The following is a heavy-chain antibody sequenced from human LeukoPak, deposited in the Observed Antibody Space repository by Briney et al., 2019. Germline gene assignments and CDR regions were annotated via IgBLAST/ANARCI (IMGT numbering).Heavy chain of an antibody. D-gene: IGHD3-22*01. J-gene: IGHJ4*02. Sequence: SQTLSLTCAISGDSVSSNSAAWNWIRQSPPRGLEWLGRTYYRSKWYSDYAVSVKSRITINPDTSKNQFSLQLNSVTPEDTAVYYCARDPNYYDSSGYLDYWGQGTLVTVSS. CDR2: TYYRSKWYS. CDR3: ARDPNYYDSSGYLDY. CDR1: GDSVSSNSAA. V-gene: IGHV6-1*01.